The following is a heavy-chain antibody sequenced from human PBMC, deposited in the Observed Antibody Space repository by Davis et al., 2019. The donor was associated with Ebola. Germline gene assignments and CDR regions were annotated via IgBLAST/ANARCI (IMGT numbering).Heavy chain of an antibody. D-gene: IGHD3-10*01. Sequence: AASVKVSCKASGYTFTSYGINWVRQAPGQGLEWMGWISAYNGNTNYAQKLQGRVTMTTDTSTSTAYMELRSLISDDTAVYYCARDIAMVIGGWFDPWGQGTLVTVSS. CDR1: GYTFTSYG. CDR3: ARDIAMVIGGWFDP. CDR2: ISAYNGNT. J-gene: IGHJ5*02. V-gene: IGHV1-18*01.